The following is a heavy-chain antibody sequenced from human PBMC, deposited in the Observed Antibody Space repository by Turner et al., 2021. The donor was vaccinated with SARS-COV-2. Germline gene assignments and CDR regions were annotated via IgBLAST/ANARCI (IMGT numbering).Heavy chain of an antibody. CDR1: GGSISSSSYY. D-gene: IGHD3-10*01. CDR3: VKTCALPISRTESTGYGV. CDR2: IYYSGST. Sequence: CTVSGGSISSSSYYWGWIRQPPGKGLEWIGSIYYSGSTYYNPSLKSRVTISVDTSKNQFSLLLQAEAGIRAIGETGVKTCALPISRTESTGYGVWGQGTTVTVSS. J-gene: IGHJ6*02. V-gene: IGHV4-39*01.